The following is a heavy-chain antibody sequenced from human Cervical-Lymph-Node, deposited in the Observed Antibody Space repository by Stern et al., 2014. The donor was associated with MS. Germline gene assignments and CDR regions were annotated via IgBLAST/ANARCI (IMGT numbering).Heavy chain of an antibody. CDR3: GKDLYYWSADS. D-gene: IGHD3-3*01. CDR2: SGSDGAT. V-gene: IGHV3-23*04. Sequence: EDQLVESGGGVVQPGGSLRLSCVASGFTFQNFAMTWVRQAPGKGLEWISGSGSDGATHYADSVWRRFTISRANSTNTLYLPTTSLRAEDTAVYYCGKDLYYWSADSWGQGSLVTVSS. J-gene: IGHJ4*02. CDR1: GFTFQNFA.